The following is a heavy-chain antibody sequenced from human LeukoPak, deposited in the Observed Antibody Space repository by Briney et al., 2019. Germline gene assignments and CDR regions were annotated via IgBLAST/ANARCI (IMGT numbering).Heavy chain of an antibody. CDR3: AREDVDTAMVTHFDY. Sequence: ASVKVSCKASGYTFTSYYMHWVRQAPGQGLEWMGIINPSGGSTSYAQKFQGRVTMTRDTSTSTVYMELSSLRSEDTAVYYCAREDVDTAMVTHFDYWGQGTLVTVSS. CDR2: INPSGGST. D-gene: IGHD5-18*01. J-gene: IGHJ4*02. CDR1: GYTFTSYY. V-gene: IGHV1-46*01.